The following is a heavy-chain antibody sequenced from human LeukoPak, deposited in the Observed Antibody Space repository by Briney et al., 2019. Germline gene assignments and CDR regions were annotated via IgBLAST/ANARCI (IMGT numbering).Heavy chain of an antibody. CDR1: GFTVSTNF. CDR2: IHSGGDT. CDR3: ARRGTSHYFDY. J-gene: IGHJ4*02. Sequence: GGSLRLSCAASGFTVSTNFMSWVRQAPGKGLEWVSIIHSGGDTFYADSVKGRFTISRDNSKNTLYLQMNSLRAEDTAVYYCARRGTSHYFDYWGQGTLVTVSS. V-gene: IGHV3-66*01.